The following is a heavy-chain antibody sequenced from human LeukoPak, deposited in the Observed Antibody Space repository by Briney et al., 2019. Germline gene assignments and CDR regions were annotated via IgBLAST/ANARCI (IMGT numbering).Heavy chain of an antibody. CDR1: GGTFSSYA. Sequence: SVKVSRKASGGTFSSYAISWVRQAPGQGLEWMGGIIPIFGTANYAQKFQGRVTITADESTSTAYMELSSLRSEDTAVYYCARSSIAVATIGYYYGMDVWGKGTTVTVSS. CDR2: IIPIFGTA. J-gene: IGHJ6*04. D-gene: IGHD5-12*01. CDR3: ARSSIAVATIGYYYGMDV. V-gene: IGHV1-69*13.